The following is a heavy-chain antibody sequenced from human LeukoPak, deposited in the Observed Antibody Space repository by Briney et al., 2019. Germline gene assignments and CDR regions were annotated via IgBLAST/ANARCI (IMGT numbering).Heavy chain of an antibody. CDR2: ISSSGSTI. CDR1: GYIFSSYS. Sequence: GGSLRLSCAASGYIFSSYSMNWVRQAPGKGLEWVSYISSSGSTIYYADSVKGRFTISRDNAKNSLYLQMNSLRAEDTAVYYCAVLTYQLLDYYFDYWGQGTLVTVSS. CDR3: AVLTYQLLDYYFDY. J-gene: IGHJ4*02. V-gene: IGHV3-48*01. D-gene: IGHD2-2*01.